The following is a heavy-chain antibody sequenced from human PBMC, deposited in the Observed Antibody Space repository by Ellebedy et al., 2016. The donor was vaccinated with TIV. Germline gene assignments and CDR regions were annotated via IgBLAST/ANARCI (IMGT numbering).Heavy chain of an antibody. CDR3: ARSVIKPDDMDHFFNYMDV. CDR1: GDSIRRNF. D-gene: IGHD1-1*01. J-gene: IGHJ6*03. CDR2: IFVTGSP. Sequence: SETLSLTCTVSGDSIRRNFWTWIRQPPGRGLEWIGNIFVTGSPNDNPSLKSRVNISLDTAKNQIHLELRSVTAADTAKYYFARSVIKPDDMDHFFNYMDVWGKGTTVTVSS. V-gene: IGHV4-59*01.